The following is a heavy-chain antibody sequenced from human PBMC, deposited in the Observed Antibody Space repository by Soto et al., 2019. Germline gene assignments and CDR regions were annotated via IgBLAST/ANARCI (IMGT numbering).Heavy chain of an antibody. D-gene: IGHD1-7*01. CDR1: GFTFSSYA. J-gene: IGHJ4*02. Sequence: VGSLRLSCSASGFTFSSYAMSWVRQAPGKWLEWVSAISGSGGSTYYADSVKGRFTISRDNSKNTLYLQMNSLRAEDTAVYYCAKDTRITGTTNYFDYWGQGTLVTVSS. CDR2: ISGSGGST. V-gene: IGHV3-23*01. CDR3: AKDTRITGTTNYFDY.